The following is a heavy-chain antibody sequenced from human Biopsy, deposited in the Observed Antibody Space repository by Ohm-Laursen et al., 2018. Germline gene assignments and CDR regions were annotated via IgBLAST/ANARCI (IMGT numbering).Heavy chain of an antibody. V-gene: IGHV1-69*13. J-gene: IGHJ4*02. CDR1: GGTFTNYA. CDR2: IITIFGTA. D-gene: IGHD1-26*01. Sequence: SVKVSCKLSGGTFTNYAISWVRQASGQGLEWMGGIITIFGTANYAQKFQGRVTITADESTSTAYMELSSLRSDDTAVYYCARDALGGGSYRFFYWGQGSLVTVSS. CDR3: ARDALGGGSYRFFY.